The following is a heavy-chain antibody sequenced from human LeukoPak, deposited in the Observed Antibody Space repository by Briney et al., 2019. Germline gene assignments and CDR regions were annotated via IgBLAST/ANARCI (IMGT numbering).Heavy chain of an antibody. D-gene: IGHD3-22*01. V-gene: IGHV3-72*01. CDR2: TRNKANSYTT. Sequence: GGSLRLSCAASGFTFSNAWMNWVRQAPGKGLEWVGRTRNKANSYTTEYAASVKGRFTISRDDSKNSLYLQMNSLKTEDTAVYYCAGGYDSSGYYLDDYYYYGMDVWGQGTTVTVSS. CDR3: AGGYDSSGYYLDDYYYYGMDV. J-gene: IGHJ6*02. CDR1: GFTFSNAW.